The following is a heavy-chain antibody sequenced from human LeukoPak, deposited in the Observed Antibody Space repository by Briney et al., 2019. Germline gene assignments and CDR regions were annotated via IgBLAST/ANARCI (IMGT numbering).Heavy chain of an antibody. CDR3: ARDNRFWSGSPNYYYMDV. Sequence: GGSLRLSCAASGFTFSSYWMSWVRQAPGKGLEWVSAISGSGGSTYYADSVKGRFTISRDNAKNSLYLQMNSLRAEDTAVYYCARDNRFWSGSPNYYYMDVWGKGTTVTVSS. J-gene: IGHJ6*03. CDR1: GFTFSSYW. V-gene: IGHV3-21*01. CDR2: ISGSGGST. D-gene: IGHD3-3*01.